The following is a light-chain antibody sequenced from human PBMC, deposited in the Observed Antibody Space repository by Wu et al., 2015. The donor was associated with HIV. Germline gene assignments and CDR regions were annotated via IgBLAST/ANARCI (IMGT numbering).Light chain of an antibody. CDR3: QQYDVWRT. CDR1: QSVDDK. Sequence: EIVMTQSPAALSLSPGERVTLSCRASQSVDDKLAWYQKKPGQAPRLLIYGASTRATGVPARFSGSGSGTKFTFTISGLQSEDFAVYYCQQYDVWRTFGQGTRV. CDR2: GAS. V-gene: IGKV3-15*01. J-gene: IGKJ1*01.